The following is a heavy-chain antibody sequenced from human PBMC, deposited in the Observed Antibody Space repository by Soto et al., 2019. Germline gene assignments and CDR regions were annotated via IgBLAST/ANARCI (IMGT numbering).Heavy chain of an antibody. Sequence: GGSLRLSCAASGFTVSSNYMSWVRQAPGKGLEWVSVIYSGGSTYYEDSVKGRFTISRDNSKNTLYLQMNSLRAEDTAVYYCARSVAVAGTGGDDAFDIWGQGTMVTVSS. V-gene: IGHV3-53*01. CDR1: GFTVSSNY. J-gene: IGHJ3*02. CDR2: IYSGGST. CDR3: ARSVAVAGTGGDDAFDI. D-gene: IGHD6-19*01.